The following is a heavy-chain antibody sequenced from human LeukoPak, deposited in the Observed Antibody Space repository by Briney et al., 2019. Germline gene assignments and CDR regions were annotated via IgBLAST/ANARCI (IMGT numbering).Heavy chain of an antibody. D-gene: IGHD4-17*01. CDR2: ISWNSGGI. Sequence: PGRSLRLSCAASGFIFDDYAMHWVRQGPGKGLEWVSRISWNSGGIAYADSVKGRFTISRDNAKNSLYLQMSSLKVEDTALYYYAKASNYGAYNFDYWGRGTLVTVSS. CDR3: AKASNYGAYNFDY. CDR1: GFIFDDYA. V-gene: IGHV3-9*01. J-gene: IGHJ4*02.